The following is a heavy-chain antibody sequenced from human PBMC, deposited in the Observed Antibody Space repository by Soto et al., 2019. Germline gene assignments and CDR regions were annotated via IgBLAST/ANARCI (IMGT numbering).Heavy chain of an antibody. CDR1: GYTFTSSG. Sequence: QVQLVQSGAEVKKPGASVKVSCKASGYTFTSSGISWVRQAPGQGLEWMGWISAYNGNTNYAQKLQGRVTMTTDTSTSTAYMELRRLRSDDTAVYCCARDSVLRLGESDDMDVWGQGTTVTVSS. CDR2: ISAYNGNT. V-gene: IGHV1-18*01. J-gene: IGHJ6*02. CDR3: ARDSVLRLGESDDMDV. D-gene: IGHD3-16*01.